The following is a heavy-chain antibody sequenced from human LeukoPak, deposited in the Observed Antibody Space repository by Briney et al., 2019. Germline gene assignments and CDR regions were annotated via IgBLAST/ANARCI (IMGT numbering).Heavy chain of an antibody. CDR3: ARVRDGYNDAYDI. J-gene: IGHJ3*02. CDR1: GYTFTSYD. V-gene: IGHV1-46*01. CDR2: INPSGGST. Sequence: GASVKVSCKTSGYTFTSYDLNWVRQATGQGLEWMGIINPSGGSTNYAQNFQARVTMTRDTSTSTVYMELSSLRSEDTAVYYCARVRDGYNDAYDIWGQGTMVTVPS. D-gene: IGHD5-24*01.